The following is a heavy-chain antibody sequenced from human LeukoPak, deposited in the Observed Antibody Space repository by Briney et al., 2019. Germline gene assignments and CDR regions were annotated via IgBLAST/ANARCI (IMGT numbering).Heavy chain of an antibody. J-gene: IGHJ4*02. D-gene: IGHD6-13*01. Sequence: SETLSLTCSVSGGSISSHYWSWIRQPAGKGLEWIGRIYTSGSTNYNPSLNSRVTMSVDTSTNQFSLRLSSVAAADTAVYYCARGPMYSSSWYFDYWGQGTLVTVSS. CDR2: IYTSGST. CDR1: GGSISSHY. CDR3: ARGPMYSSSWYFDY. V-gene: IGHV4-4*07.